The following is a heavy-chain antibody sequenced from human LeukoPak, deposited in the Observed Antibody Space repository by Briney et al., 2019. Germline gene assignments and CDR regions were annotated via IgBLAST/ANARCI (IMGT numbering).Heavy chain of an antibody. CDR3: ARLTTGNNCFDP. Sequence: SGPTLVNPTETLTLTCTFSGFSLNTRGVCVGRIRQSPGKALEWLALICWDDDKRYSPSLKSRLTITKDTSKNHVVLTMTNMDPVDTATYYCARLTTGNNCFDPWGQGTLVTVSS. CDR1: GFSLNTRGVC. D-gene: IGHD4-11*01. J-gene: IGHJ5*02. V-gene: IGHV2-5*02. CDR2: ICWDDDK.